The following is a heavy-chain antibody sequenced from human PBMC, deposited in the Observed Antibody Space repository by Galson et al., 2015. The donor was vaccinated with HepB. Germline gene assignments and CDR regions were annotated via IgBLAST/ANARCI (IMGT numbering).Heavy chain of an antibody. J-gene: IGHJ4*02. Sequence: SLRLSCAASGFTFSSYAMSWVRQAPGKGLEWVSIIGGSDGVTHYADSVKGRFTISRDNSKNTLYLQMNSLRAEDTAVYYCAKHPSGSYSFDYWGQGTLVIVSS. CDR2: IGGSDGVT. CDR3: AKHPSGSYSFDY. D-gene: IGHD3-10*01. V-gene: IGHV3-23*01. CDR1: GFTFSSYA.